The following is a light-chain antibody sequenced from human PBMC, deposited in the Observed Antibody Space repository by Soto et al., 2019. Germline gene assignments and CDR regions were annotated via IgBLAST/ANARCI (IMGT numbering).Light chain of an antibody. Sequence: VLNQPPSASGSPGQSVTISCTGTSSDVGAYNYVSWYQQLPGKAPKLIIYEVSKRPSGVPDRFSGSKSGNTASLTVSGLQAEDEADYYCTSYAGTYSFFYVFGTGTKVTVL. CDR3: TSYAGTYSFFYV. CDR2: EVS. V-gene: IGLV2-8*01. J-gene: IGLJ1*01. CDR1: SSDVGAYNY.